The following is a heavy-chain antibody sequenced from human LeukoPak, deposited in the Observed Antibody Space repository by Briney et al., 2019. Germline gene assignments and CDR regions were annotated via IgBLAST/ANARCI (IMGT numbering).Heavy chain of an antibody. V-gene: IGHV4-34*01. CDR3: AGRRIKIFGEVIRSRRHWFDP. J-gene: IGHJ5*02. Sequence: SETLSLTCAVYGGSFSGFYWNWIRQPPGKGLEWIGEIKYSGSTNYNPSLNSQVTISLDTSKNQFSLKLNSVTAADTAVYYCAGRRIKIFGEVIRSRRHWFDPWGQGTLVTVSS. D-gene: IGHD3-3*01. CDR2: IKYSGST. CDR1: GGSFSGFY.